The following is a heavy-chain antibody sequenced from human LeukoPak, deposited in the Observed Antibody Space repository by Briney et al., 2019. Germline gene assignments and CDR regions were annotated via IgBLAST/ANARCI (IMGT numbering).Heavy chain of an antibody. CDR1: GFTLSSYA. Sequence: PGGSLRLSCAASGFTLSSYAMSWVRQGPGKGLEWVSAISVSGNTYHADSVEGRFTISRDSSKNTLYLQMNSLRAEDTAVYYCARDKGTSYLSSFDYWGQGTLVTVPS. J-gene: IGHJ4*02. CDR3: ARDKGTSYLSSFDY. CDR2: ISVSGNT. D-gene: IGHD6-6*01. V-gene: IGHV3-23*01.